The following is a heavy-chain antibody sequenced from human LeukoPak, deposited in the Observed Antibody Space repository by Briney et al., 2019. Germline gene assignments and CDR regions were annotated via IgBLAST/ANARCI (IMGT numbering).Heavy chain of an antibody. CDR2: INPSGGST. D-gene: IGHD3-10*01. Sequence: GASVKVSCKASGYTFTSYYMHWVRQAPGQGLAWMGIINPSGGSTSYAQKFQGRVTMTRDTSTSTVYMELSSLRSEDTAVYYCARDPHRITMVPGGWFDPWGQGTLVTVSS. CDR1: GYTFTSYY. J-gene: IGHJ5*02. V-gene: IGHV1-46*01. CDR3: ARDPHRITMVPGGWFDP.